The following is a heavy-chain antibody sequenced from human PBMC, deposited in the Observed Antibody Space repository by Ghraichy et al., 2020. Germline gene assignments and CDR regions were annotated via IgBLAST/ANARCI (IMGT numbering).Heavy chain of an antibody. CDR2: IYYSGST. D-gene: IGHD3-10*01. V-gene: IGHV4-39*01. Sequence: SETLSLTCSVSGGSISSSSGYYWGWNHQPPGKGLEWIGSIYYSGSTYYNPSLKSRVTISVDTSKNQFSLKLSSVTAADTAIYYCARTYYYGSGSSNWFDPWGQGTLVSVSS. CDR1: GGSISSSSGYY. J-gene: IGHJ5*02. CDR3: ARTYYYGSGSSNWFDP.